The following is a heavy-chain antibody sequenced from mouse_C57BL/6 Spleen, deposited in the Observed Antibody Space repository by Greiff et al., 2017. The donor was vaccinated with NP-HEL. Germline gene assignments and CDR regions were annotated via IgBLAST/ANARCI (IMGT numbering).Heavy chain of an antibody. D-gene: IGHD2-2*01. J-gene: IGHJ3*01. CDR3: TLYGSFAD. CDR2: IDPENGDT. V-gene: IGHV14-4*01. Sequence: EVQLQESGAELVRPGASVKLSCTASGFNIKDDYMHWVKQRPEQGLEWIGWIDPENGDTEYASKFQGKATITADTSSNTAYLQLSSLTSEDTAVYYCTLYGSFADWGQGTLVTVSA. CDR1: GFNIKDDY.